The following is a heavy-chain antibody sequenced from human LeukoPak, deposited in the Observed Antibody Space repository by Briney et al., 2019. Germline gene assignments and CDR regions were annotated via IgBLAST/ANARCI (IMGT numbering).Heavy chain of an antibody. D-gene: IGHD2-15*01. V-gene: IGHV3-23*01. J-gene: IGHJ4*02. CDR2: LSRGGSST. CDR3: AREQRIRHCSEGVCTEGYYFDY. CDR1: GFAFNMFA. Sequence: GGSLRLSCAGTGFAFNMFAIDWVRQAPGKGLEWVSGLSRGGSSTNYADSVKRRFHISRDKSQNSVFLQMNSLSPEDTAVYYCAREQRIRHCSEGVCTEGYYFDYWGQGTLVTVST.